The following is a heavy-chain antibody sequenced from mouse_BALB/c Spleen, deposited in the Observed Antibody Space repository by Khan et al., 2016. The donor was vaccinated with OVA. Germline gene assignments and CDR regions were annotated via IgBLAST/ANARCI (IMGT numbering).Heavy chain of an antibody. CDR3: ARTARIKY. J-gene: IGHJ2*01. CDR1: GYSTTCGYG. D-gene: IGHD1-2*01. Sequence: EVELVESGPGLVKPSQSLSLTCTVTGYSTTCGYGWNWLRQFPGNKLEWMGYISYSGSTNYNPSLKSRISITRDTSKNQFFLQLNSVTTEDTATYYCARTARIKYWGQGTTLTVSS. V-gene: IGHV3-2*02. CDR2: ISYSGST.